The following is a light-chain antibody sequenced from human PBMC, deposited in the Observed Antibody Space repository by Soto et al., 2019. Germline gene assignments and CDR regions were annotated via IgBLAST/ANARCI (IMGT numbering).Light chain of an antibody. CDR3: QQYNTYST. J-gene: IGKJ1*01. V-gene: IGKV1-5*03. CDR2: KAS. CDR1: QSISSW. Sequence: DIQMTQSPSTLSSSVGDRVTITCRASQSISSWLAWYQQKPGEAPKLLIQKASTLESGVPSRFSGSGSGTEFTLTISSLQPDDFATYYCQQYNTYSTFGQGTKVEI.